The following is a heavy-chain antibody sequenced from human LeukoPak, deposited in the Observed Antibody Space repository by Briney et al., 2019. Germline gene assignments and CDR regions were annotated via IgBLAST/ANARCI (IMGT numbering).Heavy chain of an antibody. CDR3: AKNYYGSGSYRSGHTNAKDY. CDR2: ISGSGGST. CDR1: GFTFSTYG. J-gene: IGHJ4*02. V-gene: IGHV3-23*01. Sequence: PGGTLRLSCAASGFTFSTYGMSWVRQAPGKGLEWVSAISGSGGSTYYADSVKGRFTISRDNSKNTLYLQMNSLRAEDTAVYYCAKNYYGSGSYRSGHTNAKDYWGQGTLVTVSS. D-gene: IGHD3-10*01.